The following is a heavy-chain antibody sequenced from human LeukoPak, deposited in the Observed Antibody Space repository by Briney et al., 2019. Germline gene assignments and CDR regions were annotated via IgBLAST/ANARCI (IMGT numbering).Heavy chain of an antibody. CDR1: GGSISSSTYF. D-gene: IGHD3-22*01. CDR2: IYYSGST. V-gene: IGHV4-39*07. J-gene: IGHJ4*02. CDR3: ARFVYDSSGYYLDY. Sequence: SETLSLTCTVSGGSISSSTYFWGWIRQPPGKGLEWIGTIYYSGSTYYNPSLKSRVTISVDSSKNQFSLKLSSVTAADTAVYYCARFVYDSSGYYLDYWGQGTLVTVSS.